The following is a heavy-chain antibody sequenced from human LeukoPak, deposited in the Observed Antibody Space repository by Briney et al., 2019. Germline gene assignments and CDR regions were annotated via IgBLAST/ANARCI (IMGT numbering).Heavy chain of an antibody. CDR2: ISYDGSNK. D-gene: IGHD3-22*01. Sequence: PGRSLRLSCAASGFTFSSYAMHWVRQAPGKGLEWVAFISYDGSNKYYADSVKGRFPISRDNSKNTLYLQMNSLRAEDTAVYYCAKGKDYYDSGGYYYTYAFDIWGQGTMVTVSS. V-gene: IGHV3-30*18. J-gene: IGHJ3*02. CDR3: AKGKDYYDSGGYYYTYAFDI. CDR1: GFTFSSYA.